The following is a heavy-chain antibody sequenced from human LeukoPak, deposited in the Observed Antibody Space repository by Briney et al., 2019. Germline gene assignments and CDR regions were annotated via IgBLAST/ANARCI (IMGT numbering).Heavy chain of an antibody. D-gene: IGHD6-13*01. J-gene: IGHJ4*02. CDR2: INHSGST. CDR1: GGSFSGYY. Sequence: SETLSLTCAVYGGSFSGYYWSWIRQPPGKGLEWIGEINHSGSTNYNPSLKSRVTTSVDTSKNQFSLKLSSVTAADTAVYYCARVIPGIAALDYWGQGTLVTVSS. CDR3: ARVIPGIAALDY. V-gene: IGHV4-34*01.